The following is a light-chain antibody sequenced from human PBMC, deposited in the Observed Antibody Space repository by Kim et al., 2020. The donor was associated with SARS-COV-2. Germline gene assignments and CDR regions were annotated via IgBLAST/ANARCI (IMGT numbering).Light chain of an antibody. J-gene: IGKJ2*01. Sequence: EIVLTQSPGTLSLSPWERATLSCRASQSVSSSYLAWYQQKPGQPPRLLIYGASSRATGIPDRFSGSGSGTDFSLTITGLEPEDFAVYYCQQYGSAPRTFGRGTKLEI. CDR3: QQYGSAPRT. V-gene: IGKV3-20*01. CDR1: QSVSSSY. CDR2: GAS.